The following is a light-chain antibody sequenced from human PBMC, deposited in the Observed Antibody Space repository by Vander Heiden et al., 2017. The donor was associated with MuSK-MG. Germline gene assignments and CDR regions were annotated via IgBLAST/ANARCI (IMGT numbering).Light chain of an antibody. CDR3: AAWADSLSGWV. V-gene: IGLV1-47*02. CDR2: SNN. J-gene: IGLJ3*02. CDR1: SSNIGSNY. Sequence: QSVLTQPPASSGNPGQRVTIALSASSSNIGSNYVYWYQQRPGTAPKLLIVSNNQRPSGVPDRFSCSKSGTSASLAISGLRSEDEADDYCAAWADSLSGWVFGGGTKLTVL.